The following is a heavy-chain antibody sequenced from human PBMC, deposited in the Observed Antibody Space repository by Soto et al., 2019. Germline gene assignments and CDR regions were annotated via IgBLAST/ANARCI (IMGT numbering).Heavy chain of an antibody. CDR2: SYTSGST. D-gene: IGHD5-18*01. J-gene: IGHJ5*02. CDR3: AREALSILDVDTALADWFDP. V-gene: IGHV4-4*07. CDR1: GGSISSYY. Sequence: QVQLQESGPGLVKPSETLSLTCTVSGGSISSYYWSWIRQPAGKGLEWIGRSYTSGSTNYNPSLKSRVTMSVDTSKNQFSLKLSSVTAADTAVYYCAREALSILDVDTALADWFDPWGQGTLVTVSS.